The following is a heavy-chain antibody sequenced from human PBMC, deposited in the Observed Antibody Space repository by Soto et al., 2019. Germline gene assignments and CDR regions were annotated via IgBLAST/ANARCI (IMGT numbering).Heavy chain of an antibody. Sequence: EVQLLESGGGLVQPGGSLRLSCAASGFTFSSYAMSWVRQAPGKGLEWVSAISGSGGSTYYADSVKGRFTISRDNSKNTLYLQMNSLRAEDTAVYYCAKAQLELLGYYYYGMDVWGQGTTVTVSS. CDR1: GFTFSSYA. V-gene: IGHV3-23*01. CDR3: AKAQLELLGYYYYGMDV. D-gene: IGHD1-7*01. J-gene: IGHJ6*02. CDR2: ISGSGGST.